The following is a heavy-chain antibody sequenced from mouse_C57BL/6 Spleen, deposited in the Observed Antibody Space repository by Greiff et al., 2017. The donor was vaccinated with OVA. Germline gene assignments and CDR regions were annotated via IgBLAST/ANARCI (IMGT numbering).Heavy chain of an antibody. Sequence: QVQLQQPGAELVKPGASVKLSCKASGYTFTSYWMHWVKQRPVRGLEWIGRIDPNSGGTKYNEKFKSKATLTVDKPSSTAYMQLSSLTSEDSAVYYCASEDYDGFAYWGQGTPVTVSA. D-gene: IGHD2-4*01. CDR3: ASEDYDGFAY. CDR1: GYTFTSYW. V-gene: IGHV1-72*01. CDR2: IDPNSGGT. J-gene: IGHJ3*01.